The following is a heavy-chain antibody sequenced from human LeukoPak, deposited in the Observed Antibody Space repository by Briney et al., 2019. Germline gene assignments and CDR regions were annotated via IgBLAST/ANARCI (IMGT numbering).Heavy chain of an antibody. J-gene: IGHJ5*02. CDR3: ARQGIVGWFDP. CDR2: IYYSGST. Sequence: NPSETLSLTRTVSGGSISSYYWSWIRQPPGKGLEWIGYIYYSGSTNYNPSLKSRVTISVDTSKNQFSLKLSSVTAADTAVYYCARQGIVGWFDPWGQGTLVTVSS. D-gene: IGHD2-21*01. CDR1: GGSISSYY. V-gene: IGHV4-59*08.